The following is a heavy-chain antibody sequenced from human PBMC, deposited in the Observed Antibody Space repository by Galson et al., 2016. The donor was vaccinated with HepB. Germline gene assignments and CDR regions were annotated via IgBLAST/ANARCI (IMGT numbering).Heavy chain of an antibody. Sequence: SLRLSCAASGFTFRNYALSWVRRAPGKGLEWVSHIDGPTPNTHYADSVRGRFSIYRDNSRDTLYLQMDSLTAEDSAIYYCTTWLSHHFDYWGHGTRVTVSS. J-gene: IGHJ4*01. CDR3: TTWLSHHFDY. CDR2: IDGPTPNT. CDR1: GFTFRNYA. V-gene: IGHV3-23*01. D-gene: IGHD6-19*01.